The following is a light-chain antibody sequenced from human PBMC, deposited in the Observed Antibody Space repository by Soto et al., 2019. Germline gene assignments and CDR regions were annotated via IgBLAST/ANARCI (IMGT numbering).Light chain of an antibody. CDR1: TSDVGSYNY. Sequence: QSALTQPASVSGSPGQSITISCTGTTSDVGSYNYVSWYQKNPGKAPKLLVYDVSNRPSGVSNRFSGSKSGNTAYLTISGLQPEDEADYYCSSYTSSSTWVFGGGTKLTVL. CDR3: SSYTSSSTWV. V-gene: IGLV2-14*01. J-gene: IGLJ3*02. CDR2: DVS.